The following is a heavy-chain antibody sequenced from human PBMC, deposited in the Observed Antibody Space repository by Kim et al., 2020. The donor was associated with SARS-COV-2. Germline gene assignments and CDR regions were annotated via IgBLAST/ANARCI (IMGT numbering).Heavy chain of an antibody. Sequence: DGTEGYYVESVKGRFTISRDNAKNSLYLQMSSLRVEDTAVYYCANNAFEIWGHGAMVTVSS. CDR2: DGTEG. CDR3: ANNAFEI. J-gene: IGHJ3*02. V-gene: IGHV3-7*03.